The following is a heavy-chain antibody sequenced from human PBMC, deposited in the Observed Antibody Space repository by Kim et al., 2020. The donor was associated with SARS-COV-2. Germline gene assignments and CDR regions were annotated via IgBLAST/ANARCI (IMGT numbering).Heavy chain of an antibody. D-gene: IGHD2-15*01. CDR1: GGTFSSYA. Sequence: SVNVSCKASGGTFSSYAISWVRQAPGQGLEWMGGIIPIFGTANYAQKFQGRVTITADESTSTAYMELSSLRSEDTAVYYCARDRGYCSGGSCYDYYYGIDVWGQGTTVTVSS. CDR2: IIPIFGTA. J-gene: IGHJ6*02. V-gene: IGHV1-69*13. CDR3: ARDRGYCSGGSCYDYYYGIDV.